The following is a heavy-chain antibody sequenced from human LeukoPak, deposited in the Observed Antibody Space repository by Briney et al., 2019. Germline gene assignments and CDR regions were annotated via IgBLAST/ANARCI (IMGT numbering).Heavy chain of an antibody. D-gene: IGHD6-13*01. J-gene: IGHJ4*02. Sequence: PSETLSLTCTVSGGSISGSSYFWGWIRQPPGKGLEWIGSIYYSGGTYYNPSLKSRVTISVDMSMNQFSLKLNSVTAADTAVYYCGRQAAAGAGGDYWDQGTLVTVSS. CDR1: GGSISGSSYF. CDR2: IYYSGGT. CDR3: GRQAAAGAGGDY. V-gene: IGHV4-39*01.